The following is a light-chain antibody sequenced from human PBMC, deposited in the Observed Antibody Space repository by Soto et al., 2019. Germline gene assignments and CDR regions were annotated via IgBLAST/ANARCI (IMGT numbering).Light chain of an antibody. J-gene: IGLJ1*01. CDR1: SSDVGGYNY. CDR3: SSYTGSSTYV. Sequence: QSVLTQPASVSGSPGQSITISCTGTSSDVGGYNYVSWYQQHPGKAPKLMIYDVSNRPSGVSYRFSGSKSGNTASLTISGLRAEDEADYYCSSYTGSSTYVFGTGTKLTVL. V-gene: IGLV2-14*01. CDR2: DVS.